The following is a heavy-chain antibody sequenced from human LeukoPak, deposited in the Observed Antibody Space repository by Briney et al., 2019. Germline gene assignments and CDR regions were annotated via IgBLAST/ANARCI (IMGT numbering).Heavy chain of an antibody. Sequence: PGGSLRLSCAASGFTVSSNYMSWVRQAPGKGLEWVSVIYSGGSTYYADSVKGRFTISRDNSKNTLYLQMNSLRAEDTAVYYCAREWHYYGSGIGPNRNAFDIWGQGTMVTVSS. CDR3: AREWHYYGSGIGPNRNAFDI. D-gene: IGHD3-10*01. CDR1: GFTVSSNY. J-gene: IGHJ3*02. V-gene: IGHV3-66*01. CDR2: IYSGGST.